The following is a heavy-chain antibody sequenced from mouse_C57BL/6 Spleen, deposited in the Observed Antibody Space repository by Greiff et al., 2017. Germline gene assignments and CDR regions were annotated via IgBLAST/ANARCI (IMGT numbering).Heavy chain of an antibody. CDR2: IGPENGDT. V-gene: IGHV14-4*01. J-gene: IGHJ2*01. CDR1: GFNIKDDY. D-gene: IGHD1-1*01. Sequence: VQLQQSGAELVRPGASVKLSCTASGFNIKDDYMHWVKQRPEQGLEWIGWIGPENGDTEYASKFQGKVTISADTSSNTAYLQLSSLNSEDTAVYYCTTGTTVVANFDYWGQGTTLTVSS. CDR3: TTGTTVVANFDY.